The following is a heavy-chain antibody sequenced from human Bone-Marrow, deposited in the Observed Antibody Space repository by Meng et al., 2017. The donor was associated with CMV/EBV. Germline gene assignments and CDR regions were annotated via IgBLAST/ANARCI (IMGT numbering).Heavy chain of an antibody. J-gene: IGHJ6*02. Sequence: GGSLRLSCAASGFTFSSYSMNWVRQAPGKGLEWVSSISSSSSYIYYADSVKGRFTISRDNAKNSLYLQMNSLRADDTAVYYCARDREDGYNHEYHGMDVWGQGTTVTVSS. CDR3: ARDREDGYNHEYHGMDV. V-gene: IGHV3-21*01. CDR1: GFTFSSYS. D-gene: IGHD5-24*01. CDR2: ISSSSSYI.